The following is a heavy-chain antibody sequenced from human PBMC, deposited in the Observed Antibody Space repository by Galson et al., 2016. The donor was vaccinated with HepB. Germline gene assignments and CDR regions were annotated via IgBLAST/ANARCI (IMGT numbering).Heavy chain of an antibody. J-gene: IGHJ3*01. CDR3: AKSNGQLGGEAAFDV. V-gene: IGHV3-13*05. CDR2: IGSDSRP. Sequence: SLRLSCAASGFTFSTYDMHWVRQPVGKSLEWVSTIGSDSRPHYPGSVMGRFTISRENAKNSLYLQMNNLRAGDTAGYYCAKSNGQLGGEAAFDVWGQGTLVTVSS. CDR1: GFTFSTYD. D-gene: IGHD2-8*01.